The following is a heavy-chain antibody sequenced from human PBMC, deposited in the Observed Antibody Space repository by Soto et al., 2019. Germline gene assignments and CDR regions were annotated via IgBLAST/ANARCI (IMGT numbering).Heavy chain of an antibody. Sequence: QVQLVESGGGVVQPGRSLRLSCAASGFTFSSYGMHWVRQAPGKGLEWVAVISYDGSNNYYADSVKGRFTISRDNSKNTLYMQMNSLRAEDTAVYYCAKDLTTLYCSSTSCYYYDGMDVWGQGTTVTVSS. CDR1: GFTFSSYG. CDR2: ISYDGSNN. CDR3: AKDLTTLYCSSTSCYYYDGMDV. J-gene: IGHJ6*02. D-gene: IGHD2-2*01. V-gene: IGHV3-30*18.